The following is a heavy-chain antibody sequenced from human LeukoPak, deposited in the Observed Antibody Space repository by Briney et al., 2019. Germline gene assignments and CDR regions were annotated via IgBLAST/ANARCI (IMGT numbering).Heavy chain of an antibody. V-gene: IGHV4-38-2*02. D-gene: IGHD1-7*01. J-gene: IGHJ4*02. CDR2: IYHSGST. CDR3: ARVYNWNSSGLGAPRD. CDR1: DGSISSGYY. Sequence: SETLSLTCTVSDGSISSGYYWGWIRQPPGKGLEWIGSIYHSGSTYYNPSLKSRVTISVDTSKNQFSLKLSSVTAADTAVYYCARVYNWNSSGLGAPRDWGRGTLVTVPS.